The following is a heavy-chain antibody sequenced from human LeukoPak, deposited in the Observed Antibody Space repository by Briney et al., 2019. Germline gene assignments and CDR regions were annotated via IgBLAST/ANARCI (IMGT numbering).Heavy chain of an antibody. Sequence: PSETLSLTCAVSGGSISSGGYSWSWIRQPPGKGLEWIGYIYHSGSTYYNPSLKSRVTISVDTSKNQFSLKLSSVTAADTAVYYCARGEGNRYSYGIKFDYWGQGTLVTVSS. J-gene: IGHJ4*02. V-gene: IGHV4-30-2*01. CDR3: ARGEGNRYSYGIKFDY. CDR2: IYHSGST. D-gene: IGHD5-18*01. CDR1: GGSISSGGYS.